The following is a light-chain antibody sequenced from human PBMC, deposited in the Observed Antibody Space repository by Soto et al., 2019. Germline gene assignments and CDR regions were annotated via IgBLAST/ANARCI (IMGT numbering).Light chain of an antibody. Sequence: DIQMTQSPTSLSASVGDRVTITCRASQGIRNYVAWYQQIPGKAPKLLIYAASTLQSGVPSRFSGSGSGTDFPLTINGLQREYVATYSCQKYSSVPVFGPGTKVEIK. CDR2: AAS. J-gene: IGKJ3*01. CDR1: QGIRNY. V-gene: IGKV1-27*01. CDR3: QKYSSVPV.